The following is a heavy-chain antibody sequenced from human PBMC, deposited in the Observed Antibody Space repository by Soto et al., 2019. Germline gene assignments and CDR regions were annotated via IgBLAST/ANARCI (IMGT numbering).Heavy chain of an antibody. V-gene: IGHV1-2*02. J-gene: IGHJ6*02. Sequence: ASLKVSCKASGYIVTGYHIHCGRQAPGRGLEWMGWINPNSGDTEYAQNFQGRVTMTRDTSFNLVYMEMSGLMSDDTAVYYCARDARGTRGFDEMDIWGQGTTVTVSS. CDR1: GYIVTGYH. CDR2: INPNSGDT. D-gene: IGHD3-9*01. CDR3: ARDARGTRGFDEMDI.